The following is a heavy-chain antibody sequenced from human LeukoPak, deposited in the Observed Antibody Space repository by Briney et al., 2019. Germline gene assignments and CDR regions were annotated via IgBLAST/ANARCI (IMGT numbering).Heavy chain of an antibody. CDR2: IIPIFGTA. CDR1: GGTFSSYA. J-gene: IGHJ4*02. Sequence: SVKVSCKASGGTFSSYAISWVRQAPGQGPEWMGGIIPIFGTANYAQKFQGRVTITADESTSTAYMELSSLRSEDTAVYYCAGVKQLVRGGYFDYWGQGTLVTVSS. V-gene: IGHV1-69*13. CDR3: AGVKQLVRGGYFDY. D-gene: IGHD6-6*01.